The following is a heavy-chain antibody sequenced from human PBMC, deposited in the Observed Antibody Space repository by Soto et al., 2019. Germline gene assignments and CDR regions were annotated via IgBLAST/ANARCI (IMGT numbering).Heavy chain of an antibody. V-gene: IGHV4-34*01. CDR1: GGSFSGYY. D-gene: IGHD6-13*01. CDR3: ARGAAAYYYYYMDV. Sequence: SETLSLTCAVYGGSFSGYYWSWIRQPPGKGLEWIGEINHSGSTNYNPSLKSRVTISVDTSKNQFSLKLSSVTAADTAVYYCARGAAAYYYYYMDVWGKGTTVTVSS. CDR2: INHSGST. J-gene: IGHJ6*03.